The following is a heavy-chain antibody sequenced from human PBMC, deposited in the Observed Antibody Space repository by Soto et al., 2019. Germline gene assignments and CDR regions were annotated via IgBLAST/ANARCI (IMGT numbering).Heavy chain of an antibody. CDR3: ARHGMIPGVVVVPNYFDS. CDR2: IYKSGST. J-gene: IGHJ4*02. Sequence: PSETLSLTCTVSGDSISTSNYFWGWIRQPPGKGLEWIGSIYKSGSTYHNLSLKSRVTISVDTSKNQFSLELNSLTAADTAVYYCARHGMIPGVVVVPNYFDSWGQGTLVTVSS. D-gene: IGHD3-10*01. CDR1: GDSISTSNYF. V-gene: IGHV4-39*01.